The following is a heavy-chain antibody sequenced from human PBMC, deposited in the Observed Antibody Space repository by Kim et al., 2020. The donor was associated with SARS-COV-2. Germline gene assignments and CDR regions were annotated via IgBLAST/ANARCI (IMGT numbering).Heavy chain of an antibody. J-gene: IGHJ5*02. D-gene: IGHD3-16*01. CDR3: VREGDTNWFDP. V-gene: IGHV4-30-2*04. Sequence: YNPSLTSRVTMSVDTSKNQITLQRTSVAAADTAVYYCVREGDTNWFDPWGPGILVTVSS.